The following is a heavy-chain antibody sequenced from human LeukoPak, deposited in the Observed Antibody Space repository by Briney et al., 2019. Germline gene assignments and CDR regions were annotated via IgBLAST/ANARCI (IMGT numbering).Heavy chain of an antibody. CDR1: GYTFTGYY. V-gene: IGHV1-2*06. CDR3: ASRVSPAAIPNWFDP. CDR2: INPNSGGT. Sequence: ASVKVSCKASGYTFTGYYMHWVRQAPGQGLEWMGRINPNSGGTNYAQKFQGRVTMTRDTSISTAYMELSRLRSDDTAVYYCASRVSPAAIPNWFDPWGQGTLVTVSS. J-gene: IGHJ5*02. D-gene: IGHD2-2*02.